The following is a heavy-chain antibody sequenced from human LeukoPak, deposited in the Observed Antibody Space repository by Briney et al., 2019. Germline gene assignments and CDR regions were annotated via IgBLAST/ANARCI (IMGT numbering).Heavy chain of an antibody. CDR3: AGYSGRKDAFDI. D-gene: IGHD3-10*01. CDR2: IYYSGST. V-gene: IGHV4-59*01. CDR1: GGSISSYY. Sequence: SETLSLTCTVSGGSISSYYWSSIRQPPGKGLEWIGYIYYSGSTNYNPSLKSRVTISVDTSKNQFSLKLSSVTAADTAVYYCAGYSGRKDAFDIWGQGTMVTVSS. J-gene: IGHJ3*02.